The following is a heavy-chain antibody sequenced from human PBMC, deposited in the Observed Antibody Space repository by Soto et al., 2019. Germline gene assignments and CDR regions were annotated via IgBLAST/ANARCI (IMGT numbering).Heavy chain of an antibody. V-gene: IGHV3-23*01. J-gene: IGHJ4*02. CDR2: ISTRGGRT. D-gene: IGHD3-22*01. CDR3: AKEFYYDPSGQYSDLYFDS. CDR1: GFSFDTYA. Sequence: EVQLLESGGGLVQPGGSLRLSCAASGFSFDTYAMSRFTMSWVRQAPGKGLEWVSSISTRGGRTNYADSVKGRFTISRDNSANAVYLDMDNLRSEDTGIYYCAKEFYYDPSGQYSDLYFDSWGQGALVTVSS.